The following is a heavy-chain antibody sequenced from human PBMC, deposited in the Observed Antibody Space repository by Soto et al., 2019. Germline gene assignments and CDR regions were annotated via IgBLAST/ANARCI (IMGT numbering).Heavy chain of an antibody. V-gene: IGHV4-34*10. J-gene: IGHJ4*02. CDR3: ARSRGVATTLDY. D-gene: IGHD5-12*01. Sequence: SETLSLTCAVYGGSFSGYYWSWIRQPPGKGLEWIGEINHSGSTNYNPSLKSRITISVDTSKNQFSLKVSSVTAADTAVYYCARSRGVATTLDYWGQGTLVTVSS. CDR2: INHSGST. CDR1: GGSFSGYY.